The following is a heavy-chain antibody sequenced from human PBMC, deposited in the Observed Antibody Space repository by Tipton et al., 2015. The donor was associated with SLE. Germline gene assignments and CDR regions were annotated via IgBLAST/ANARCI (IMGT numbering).Heavy chain of an antibody. CDR1: GFTFSSYS. Sequence: SLRLSCAASGFTFSSYSMNWVRQAPGKGLEWISVIYSGDDTDYADSVKGRFTISRDKSKNTLYLQMNSLKPEDTAVYYCTRHSESSFDYWGQGTLVTVSS. CDR2: IYSGDDT. J-gene: IGHJ4*02. CDR3: TRHSESSFDY. D-gene: IGHD1-14*01. V-gene: IGHV3-66*02.